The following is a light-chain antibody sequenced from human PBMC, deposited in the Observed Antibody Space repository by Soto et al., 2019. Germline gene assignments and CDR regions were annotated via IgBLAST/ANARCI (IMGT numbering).Light chain of an antibody. J-gene: IGLJ1*01. CDR1: SSDVGANNY. CDR2: EVT. V-gene: IGLV2-8*01. Sequence: QSALTQPPSASGSPGQSVTISCTGTSSDVGANNYVSWYQQHPGKAPKLMIYEVTKRPSGVPDRFSGSKSGNTASLTVSGLQAEDEDDYYCRSYAGANRVFGTGTKLTVL. CDR3: RSYAGANRV.